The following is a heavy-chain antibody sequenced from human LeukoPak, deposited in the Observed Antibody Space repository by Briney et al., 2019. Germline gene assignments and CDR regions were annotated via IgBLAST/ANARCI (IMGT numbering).Heavy chain of an antibody. CDR2: INPNSGDT. V-gene: IGHV1-2*02. Sequence: ASVKVSCMASGYTFTGNYMHWVRQAPGQGLEWMGWINPNSGDTNYAQNFQGRVTMTRDTSISTAYMELSRLRSDDTAVYYCATISPSSNFDYWGQGTLVTVSS. CDR1: GYTFTGNY. D-gene: IGHD3-9*01. J-gene: IGHJ4*02. CDR3: ATISPSSNFDY.